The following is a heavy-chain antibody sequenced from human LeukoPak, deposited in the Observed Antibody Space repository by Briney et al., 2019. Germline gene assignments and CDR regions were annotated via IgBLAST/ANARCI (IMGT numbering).Heavy chain of an antibody. V-gene: IGHV1-2*06. CDR3: ARDRGVPGPGNALDI. J-gene: IGHJ3*02. Sequence: ASVKVSCKASGYTFTDHYIHWVRQAPGQGLEWLGLVKPKSGDSDFVQKFRGRVTVTTDVSTTTIHMELSNLRSDDTAVYYCARDRGVPGPGNALDIWGQGTMVTVSS. CDR2: VKPKSGDS. D-gene: IGHD2-8*01. CDR1: GYTFTDHY.